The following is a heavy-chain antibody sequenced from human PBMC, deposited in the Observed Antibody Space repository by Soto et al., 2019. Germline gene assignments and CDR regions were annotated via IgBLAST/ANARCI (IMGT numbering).Heavy chain of an antibody. CDR2: ISGSGGST. V-gene: IGHV3-23*01. J-gene: IGHJ3*02. CDR3: AKVGVEMATIGAFDI. Sequence: GGSLRLSCAAAGFNFISYAMSWVRKAPGKGLEWVSAISGSGGSTYYADSVKGRFTISRDNSKNTLYLQMNSLRAEDTAVYYCAKVGVEMATIGAFDIWGQGTMVTVSS. CDR1: GFNFISYA. D-gene: IGHD5-12*01.